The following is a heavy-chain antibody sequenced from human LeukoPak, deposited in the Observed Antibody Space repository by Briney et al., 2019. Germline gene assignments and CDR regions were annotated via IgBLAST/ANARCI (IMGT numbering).Heavy chain of an antibody. CDR3: ARAPGYYGSGKAYYFDY. Sequence: ASVKVSCKASGYTFTSYYMHWVRQAPGQGLEWMGIINPSGGSTSYAQKFQGRVTMTRDTSTSTVYMELSSLRSEDTAVYYCARAPGYYGSGKAYYFDYWGQGTLVTVSS. CDR2: INPSGGST. CDR1: GYTFTSYY. V-gene: IGHV1-46*01. D-gene: IGHD3-10*01. J-gene: IGHJ4*02.